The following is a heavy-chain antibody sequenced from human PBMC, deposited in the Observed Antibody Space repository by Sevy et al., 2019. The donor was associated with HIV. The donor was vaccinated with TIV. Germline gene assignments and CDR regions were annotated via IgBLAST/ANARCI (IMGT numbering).Heavy chain of an antibody. CDR1: GFTFSSYA. Sequence: GGSLRLSCAASGFTFSSYAMSWVRQAPGKGLEWVSAISGSGGSTYYADSVKGRFTISRDNSKNTLYLQMNSLRAEDTAVYYCARNTASSAQIGYFQHWGPGTLVTVSS. J-gene: IGHJ1*01. V-gene: IGHV3-23*01. CDR3: ARNTASSAQIGYFQH. CDR2: ISGSGGST. D-gene: IGHD3-22*01.